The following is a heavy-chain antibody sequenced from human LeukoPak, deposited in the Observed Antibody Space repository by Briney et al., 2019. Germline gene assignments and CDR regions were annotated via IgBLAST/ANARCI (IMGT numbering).Heavy chain of an antibody. CDR2: ISGSGGST. CDR1: GFTFSSYA. D-gene: IGHD6-13*01. J-gene: IGHJ4*02. CDR3: AKGEGYSSSCPAH. Sequence: HPGGSLRLSCAASGFTFSSYAMSWVRQAPGKGLEWVSAISGSGGSTYYADSVKGRFTISRDNSKNTLYLQMNSLGAEDTAVYYCAKGEGYSSSCPAHWGQGTLVTVSS. V-gene: IGHV3-23*01.